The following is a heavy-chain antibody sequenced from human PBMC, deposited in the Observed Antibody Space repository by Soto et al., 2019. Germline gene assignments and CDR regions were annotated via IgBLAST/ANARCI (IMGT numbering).Heavy chain of an antibody. Sequence: SETLSLTCTVSGGAVSSGSYYWSWIRQSPGKGLEWIGYFYYTGSTNYNPSLKSRVTISADTSKNQFSLKLRTGTTADAAVYYCAREGNRYSYGFDAWGQGILVTVSS. CDR3: AREGNRYSYGFDA. CDR2: FYYTGST. J-gene: IGHJ4*02. D-gene: IGHD5-18*01. V-gene: IGHV4-61*01. CDR1: GGAVSSGSYY.